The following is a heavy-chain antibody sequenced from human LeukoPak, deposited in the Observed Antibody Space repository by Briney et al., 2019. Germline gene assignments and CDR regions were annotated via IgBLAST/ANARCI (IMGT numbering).Heavy chain of an antibody. V-gene: IGHV1-24*01. J-gene: IGHJ4*02. CDR3: ATLPRGHLFDS. Sequence: ASVKVSCKLSGDTLTELSMHWVRQSPGKGLEWMGGFVPEDGETIYAQKFQCRVTMTEDTSTDTAYMELSSLRSDDTAVYFCATLPRGHLFDSWGQGTLVTVSS. CDR2: FVPEDGET. CDR1: GDTLTELS. D-gene: IGHD3-10*01.